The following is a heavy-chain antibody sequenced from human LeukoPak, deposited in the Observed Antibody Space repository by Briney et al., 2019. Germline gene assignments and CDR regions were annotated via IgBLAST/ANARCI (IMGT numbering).Heavy chain of an antibody. V-gene: IGHV3-66*01. Sequence: GGSLRLSCVASGFTFSSYWMSWVRQAPGKGLEWVSVIYSGGSTYYADSVKGRFTISRDNSKNTLYLQMNSLRAEDTAVYYCARTVVADSNWFDPWGQGTLVTVSS. CDR3: ARTVVADSNWFDP. CDR1: GFTFSSYW. CDR2: IYSGGST. J-gene: IGHJ5*02. D-gene: IGHD2-15*01.